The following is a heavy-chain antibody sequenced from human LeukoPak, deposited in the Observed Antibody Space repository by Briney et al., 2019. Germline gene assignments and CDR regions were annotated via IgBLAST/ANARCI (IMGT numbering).Heavy chain of an antibody. Sequence: GGSLRLSCAASGFSFSSYRMNWVRQAPGKGLEWVASISSNNGYIYYADSMKGRFTISRDNGENSLHLQMNSLRAEDAAVYYCARDLGTRKSIAFADWGQGTLVTVSS. CDR3: ARDLGTRKSIAFAD. D-gene: IGHD6-6*01. J-gene: IGHJ4*02. CDR2: ISSNNGYI. V-gene: IGHV3-21*01. CDR1: GFSFSSYR.